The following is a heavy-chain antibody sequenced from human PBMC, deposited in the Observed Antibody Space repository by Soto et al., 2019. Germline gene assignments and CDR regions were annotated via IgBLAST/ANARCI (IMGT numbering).Heavy chain of an antibody. V-gene: IGHV3-21*01. Sequence: EVQLVESGGGLVKPGGSLRLSCAASGFTFSSYSMNWVRQAPGKGLEWVSSISSSSSYIYYADSVKGRFTISRDNAKNSVYLQVNSLRAEDTAVYYCARAIYSYGSWVVDYWGQGTLVTVSS. CDR2: ISSSSSYI. D-gene: IGHD5-18*01. J-gene: IGHJ4*02. CDR1: GFTFSSYS. CDR3: ARAIYSYGSWVVDY.